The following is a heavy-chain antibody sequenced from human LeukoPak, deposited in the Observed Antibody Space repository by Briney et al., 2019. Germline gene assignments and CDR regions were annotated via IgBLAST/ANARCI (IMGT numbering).Heavy chain of an antibody. Sequence: GGSLRLSCAASGFSFSDYAIYWVRQTPGKGLEWVAFIRYDGSNKICADSVKGRFTISRDNSKNKLYLQMNSLRAADTAVYYCAKDPQAVNDYSNYFDYWGQGTLVSVSS. D-gene: IGHD4-11*01. J-gene: IGHJ4*02. CDR3: AKDPQAVNDYSNYFDY. CDR2: IRYDGSNK. CDR1: GFSFSDYA. V-gene: IGHV3-30*02.